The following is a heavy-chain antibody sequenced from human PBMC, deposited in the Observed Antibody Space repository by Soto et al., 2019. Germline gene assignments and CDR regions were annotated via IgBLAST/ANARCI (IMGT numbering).Heavy chain of an antibody. CDR3: AKDPDVLGAILSYFDY. CDR1: GFTFSSYA. Sequence: PGGSLRLSCAASGFTFSSYAMSWVRQAPGKGLEWVSAISGSGGSTYYAGSVKGRFTISRDNSKNTLYLQMNSLRAEDTAVYYCAKDPDVLGAILSYFDYWGQGTLVTVSS. CDR2: ISGSGGST. J-gene: IGHJ4*02. D-gene: IGHD2-2*02. V-gene: IGHV3-23*01.